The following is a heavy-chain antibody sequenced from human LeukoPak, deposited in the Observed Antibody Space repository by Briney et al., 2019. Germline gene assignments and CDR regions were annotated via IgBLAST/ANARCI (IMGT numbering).Heavy chain of an antibody. J-gene: IGHJ3*02. D-gene: IGHD1-26*01. CDR1: GGSISGSSYY. CDR2: IYYSGST. Sequence: SETLSLTCTVSGGSISGSSYYWGWIRQPPGKGLEWIGSIYYSGSTYYNPSLKSRVTISVDTSKNQFSLKLSSVTAADTAVYYCAGDIVGVQAGAFDIWGQGTMVTVSS. CDR3: AGDIVGVQAGAFDI. V-gene: IGHV4-39*07.